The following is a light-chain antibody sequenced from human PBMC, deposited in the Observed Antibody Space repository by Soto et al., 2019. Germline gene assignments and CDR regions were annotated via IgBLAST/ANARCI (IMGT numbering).Light chain of an antibody. Sequence: QSALTQPRSVSGSPGQSVTISCTGTSSDVGGYNYVSWSQQHPGKATKLMIYDVSKRPSGVPDRFSGSKSGNTASLTISGLQAEDEADYYCCSYAGSYTLYVFGTRTKVTVL. V-gene: IGLV2-11*01. J-gene: IGLJ1*01. CDR3: CSYAGSYTLYV. CDR2: DVS. CDR1: SSDVGGYNY.